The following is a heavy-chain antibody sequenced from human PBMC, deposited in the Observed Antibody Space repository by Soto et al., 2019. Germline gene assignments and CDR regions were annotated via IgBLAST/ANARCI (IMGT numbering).Heavy chain of an antibody. CDR3: APRPGGGGY. Sequence: EVQLVESGGGLIQPGGSLRLSCAVSGFTVSNNYMSWVRQAPGKGLEGVSVIYSGGYTAYGDSVKGRFTISRDNSKNTLFLQMKSVGPAAAAVFYGAPRPGGGGYWGQGTLVTVSS. CDR2: IYSGGYT. V-gene: IGHV3-53*01. D-gene: IGHD3-10*01. J-gene: IGHJ4*02. CDR1: GFTVSNNY.